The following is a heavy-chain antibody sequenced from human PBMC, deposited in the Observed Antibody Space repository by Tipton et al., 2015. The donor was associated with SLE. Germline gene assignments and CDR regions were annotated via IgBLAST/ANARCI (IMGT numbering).Heavy chain of an antibody. J-gene: IGHJ4*02. CDR3: AFLGQQLVDY. Sequence: RSLRLSCAASGFTFSSYGMHWVRQAPGKGLEWVAVIWYDGSNKYYADSVKGRFTISRDNSKNTLYLQMNSLRAEDTAVYYYAFLGQQLVDYWGQGTLVTVSS. V-gene: IGHV3-33*08. CDR2: IWYDGSNK. CDR1: GFTFSSYG. D-gene: IGHD6-13*01.